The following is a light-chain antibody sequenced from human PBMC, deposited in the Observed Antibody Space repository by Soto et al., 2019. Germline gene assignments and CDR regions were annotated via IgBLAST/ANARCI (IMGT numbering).Light chain of an antibody. V-gene: IGKV4-1*01. CDR1: QSVLYSPNNKNY. Sequence: DIVMTQSPDSLAVYLGERATINCKSSQSVLYSPNNKNYLAWYQQKPGQPPKLLVYWASTRESGVPDRFSGSGSGTDXTLXXNILQAEDVSVXYXQQYHSPPQTFGQGTKVEIK. CDR3: QQYHSPPQT. CDR2: WAS. J-gene: IGKJ1*01.